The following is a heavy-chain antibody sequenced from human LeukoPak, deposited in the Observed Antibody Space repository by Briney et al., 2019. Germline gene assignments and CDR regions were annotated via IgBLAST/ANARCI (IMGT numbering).Heavy chain of an antibody. CDR2: ISYDGSNK. J-gene: IGHJ4*02. Sequence: GGSLRLSCAASGFTFSSYGRHWVRQAPGKGLEWVAVISYDGSNKYYADSVKGRFTISRDNSKNTLYLQMNSLRAEDTAVYYRAKDFETYYYDSSGYFDYWGQGTLDTVSS. D-gene: IGHD3-22*01. CDR1: GFTFSSYG. V-gene: IGHV3-30*18. CDR3: AKDFETYYYDSSGYFDY.